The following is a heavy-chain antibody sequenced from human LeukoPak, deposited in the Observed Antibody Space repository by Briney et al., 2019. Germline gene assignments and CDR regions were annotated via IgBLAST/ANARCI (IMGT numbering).Heavy chain of an antibody. CDR1: GGTFSSYA. Sequence: ASVKVSCKASGGTFSSYAISWVRQAPRQGLEWVGGIIPIFGTANYAQKFQGRVTITADESTSTAYMELSSLRSEDTAVYYCARSITIFGVVDFDYWGQGTLVTVSS. CDR3: ARSITIFGVVDFDY. V-gene: IGHV1-69*01. CDR2: IIPIFGTA. D-gene: IGHD3-3*01. J-gene: IGHJ4*02.